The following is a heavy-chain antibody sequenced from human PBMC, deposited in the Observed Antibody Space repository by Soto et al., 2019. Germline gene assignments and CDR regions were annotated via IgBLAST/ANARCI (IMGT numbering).Heavy chain of an antibody. D-gene: IGHD2-21*01. V-gene: IGHV2-5*02. Sequence: QITLRESGPTRVRPTQPLTLTCNFAGFSLSSSGVGVGWIRQSPGKAPEWLVVIYWDDDKRYNPSLKSRLTNTKDTSKNQAVLTMTNMDPVDTGTYYCAHRALYSGSYWDGGYFDTWGQGIPVTVSP. J-gene: IGHJ4*02. CDR2: IYWDDDK. CDR3: AHRALYSGSYWDGGYFDT. CDR1: GFSLSSSGVG.